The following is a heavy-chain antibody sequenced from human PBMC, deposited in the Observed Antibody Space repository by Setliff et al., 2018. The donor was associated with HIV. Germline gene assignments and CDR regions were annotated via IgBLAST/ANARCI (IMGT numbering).Heavy chain of an antibody. CDR1: GFTFSSYG. CDR3: AKVTSGSYYFDY. J-gene: IGHJ4*02. D-gene: IGHD6-19*01. Sequence: GSLRLSCAASGFTFSSYGMHWVRQAPGKGLEWVSAISGSGGSTYYADSVKGRFTISRDNSKNTLYLQMNSLRAEDTAVYYCAKVTSGSYYFDYWGQGTLVTVSS. CDR2: ISGSGGST. V-gene: IGHV3-23*01.